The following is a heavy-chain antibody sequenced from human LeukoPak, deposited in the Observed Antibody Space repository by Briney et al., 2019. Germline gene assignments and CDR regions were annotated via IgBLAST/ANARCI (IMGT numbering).Heavy chain of an antibody. CDR2: ISGSGGNT. V-gene: IGHV3-23*01. Sequence: GGSLRLSCAASGLTFSNYGMSWVRQAPGKGLEWVSAISGSGGNTYYADSVKGRFTISRDNSKNTLYLQMNSLKTEDTAVYYCTSRGYGSGEKKNYFDYWGQGTLVTVSS. D-gene: IGHD3-10*01. CDR1: GLTFSNYG. J-gene: IGHJ4*02. CDR3: TSRGYGSGEKKNYFDY.